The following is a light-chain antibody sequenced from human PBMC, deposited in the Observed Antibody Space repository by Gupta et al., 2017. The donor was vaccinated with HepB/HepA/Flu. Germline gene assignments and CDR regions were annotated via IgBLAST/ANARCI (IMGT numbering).Light chain of an antibody. V-gene: IGKV1-39*01. CDR3: QQSYSTPRT. CDR1: QNIRNY. CDR2: AAS. J-gene: IGKJ1*01. Sequence: STAVGDRVTITCRASQNIRNYLNWYQQKPGKAPKLLISAASSFQSGVPSRFSGSGSETDFTLTISSLQPEDFATYYCQQSYSTPRTFGQGTKVEIK.